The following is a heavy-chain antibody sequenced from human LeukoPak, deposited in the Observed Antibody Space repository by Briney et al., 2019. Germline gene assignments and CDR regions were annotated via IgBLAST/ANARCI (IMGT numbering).Heavy chain of an antibody. J-gene: IGHJ6*03. Sequence: GGSLRLSCATSGFIFNNYAVNWVRQAPGKVLEWVSIISGSGDTTYYADSVKGRFTISRDNSKNTLYLQMNSLRVEDTAVYYCARVEAGSGWYLWYMDVWGKGTSVTISS. D-gene: IGHD6-19*01. CDR3: ARVEAGSGWYLWYMDV. V-gene: IGHV3-23*01. CDR2: ISGSGDTT. CDR1: GFIFNNYA.